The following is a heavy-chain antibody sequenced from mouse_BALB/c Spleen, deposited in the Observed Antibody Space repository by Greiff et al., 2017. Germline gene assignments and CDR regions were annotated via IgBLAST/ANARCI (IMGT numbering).Heavy chain of an antibody. D-gene: IGHD2-4*01. V-gene: IGHV5-9-3*01. CDR1: GFTFSSYA. Sequence: EVKVVESGGGLVKPGGSLKLSCAASGFTFSSYAMSWVRQTPEKRLEWVATISSGGSYTYYPDSVKGRFTISRDNAKNTLYLQMSSLRSEDTAMYYCARQDDYDGYAMDYWGQGTSVTVSS. CDR2: ISSGGSYT. CDR3: ARQDDYDGYAMDY. J-gene: IGHJ4*01.